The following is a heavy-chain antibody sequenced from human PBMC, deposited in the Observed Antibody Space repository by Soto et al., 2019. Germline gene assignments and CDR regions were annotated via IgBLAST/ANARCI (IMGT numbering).Heavy chain of an antibody. Sequence: GGSLRLSCVASGFTFSDYYVSWIRQAPGKGLEWISHISYSNRYTDYADSVKGRFTISRDNAKNSLYLQMNSLRAEDTAVYYCARFVTTHYYFDYWGQRSLVTVSS. CDR1: GFTFSDYY. CDR2: ISYSNRYT. V-gene: IGHV3-11*03. CDR3: ARFVTTHYYFDY. J-gene: IGHJ4*02. D-gene: IGHD4-17*01.